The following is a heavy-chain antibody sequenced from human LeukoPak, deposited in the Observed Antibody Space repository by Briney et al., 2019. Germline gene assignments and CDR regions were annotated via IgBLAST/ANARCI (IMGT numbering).Heavy chain of an antibody. V-gene: IGHV4-59*11. CDR3: ARSTVEMATITPYNYYYMDV. J-gene: IGHJ6*03. Sequence: SETLSLTCTVSGGSISSHYWSWIRQPPGKGLEWIGYIYYRGSTNYNPSLKSRVTISVDTSKNQFSLKLSSVTAADTAVYYCARSTVEMATITPYNYYYMDVWGKGTTVTVSS. D-gene: IGHD5-24*01. CDR2: IYYRGST. CDR1: GGSISSHY.